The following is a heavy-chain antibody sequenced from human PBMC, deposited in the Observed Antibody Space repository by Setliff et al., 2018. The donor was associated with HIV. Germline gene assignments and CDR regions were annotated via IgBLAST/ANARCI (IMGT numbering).Heavy chain of an antibody. Sequence: GGSLRLSCAASGFTFSNFGIYWVRQAPGKGLEWVSFISGSGGNTHYADSVKGRFTISRDNSKNTVHLQMNSLRAEDTAVYYCATALYCSSTSCYIAFDIWGQGTMVTVSS. J-gene: IGHJ3*02. V-gene: IGHV3-23*01. CDR2: ISGSGGNT. CDR3: ATALYCSSTSCYIAFDI. CDR1: GFTFSNFG. D-gene: IGHD2-2*01.